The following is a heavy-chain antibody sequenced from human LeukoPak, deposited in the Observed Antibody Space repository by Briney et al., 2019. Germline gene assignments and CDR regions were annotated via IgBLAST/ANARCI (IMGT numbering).Heavy chain of an antibody. Sequence: ASVKVSCKASGYTFTSYAMNWVRQAPGQGLEWMGWINTNTGNPTYAQGFTGRFVFSLDTSVSTAYLQLSSLKAEDTAVYYCARDLKYYYDSSGYHAHDYWGQGTLVTVSS. CDR2: INTNTGNP. J-gene: IGHJ4*02. CDR1: GYTFTSYA. V-gene: IGHV7-4-1*02. D-gene: IGHD3-22*01. CDR3: ARDLKYYYDSSGYHAHDY.